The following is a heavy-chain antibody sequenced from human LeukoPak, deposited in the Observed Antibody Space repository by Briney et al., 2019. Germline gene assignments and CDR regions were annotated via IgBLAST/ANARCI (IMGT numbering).Heavy chain of an antibody. J-gene: IGHJ4*02. CDR1: GYTFTSYA. Sequence: ASVKVSCEASGYTFTSYAMNWVRQAPGQGLEWMGWINTNTGNPTYAQGFTGRFVFSLDTSVSTAYLQISSLKAEDTAVYYCARGDYDYVWGSYRDPNLYFDYWGQGTLVTVSS. D-gene: IGHD3-16*02. CDR2: INTNTGNP. V-gene: IGHV7-4-1*02. CDR3: ARGDYDYVWGSYRDPNLYFDY.